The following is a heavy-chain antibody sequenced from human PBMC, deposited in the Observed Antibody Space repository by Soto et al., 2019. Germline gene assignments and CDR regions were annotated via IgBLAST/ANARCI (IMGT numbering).Heavy chain of an antibody. CDR3: AKDSLHYYDSSGYYFLPFY. CDR2: MSYDGSNK. J-gene: IGHJ4*02. Sequence: GGSLRLSCAASGFTFSSYGMHWVRQAPGKGLEWVAVMSYDGSNKYYADSVKGRFTISRDNSKNTLYLQMNSLRAEDTAVYYCAKDSLHYYDSSGYYFLPFYWGQGTLVTVSS. D-gene: IGHD3-22*01. CDR1: GFTFSSYG. V-gene: IGHV3-30*18.